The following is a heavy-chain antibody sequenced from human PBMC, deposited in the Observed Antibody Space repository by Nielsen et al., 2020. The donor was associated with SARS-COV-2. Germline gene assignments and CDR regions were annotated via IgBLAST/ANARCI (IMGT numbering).Heavy chain of an antibody. Sequence: ASVKVSCKASGYTFTSYYMHWVRQAPGQGLEWMGIINPSGGSTSYAQKFQGRVTMTRDTSTSTVYMELSSLRSEDTAVYYCARDAHDYTPLGWFDPWGQGTLVTVSS. CDR2: INPSGGST. CDR1: GYTFTSYY. J-gene: IGHJ5*02. CDR3: ARDAHDYTPLGWFDP. V-gene: IGHV1-46*01. D-gene: IGHD4-11*01.